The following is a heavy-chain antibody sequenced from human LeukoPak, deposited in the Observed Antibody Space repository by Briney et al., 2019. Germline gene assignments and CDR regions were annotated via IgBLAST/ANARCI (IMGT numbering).Heavy chain of an antibody. V-gene: IGHV4-34*01. CDR3: ARRPQYYYGSGSYPNAFDI. D-gene: IGHD3-10*01. CDR2: INHSGST. CDR1: GGSFSGYY. Sequence: PSETLSLTCAVYGGSFSGYYWNWIRQPPGKGLEWIGEINHSGSTNYNPSLKSRVTISVDTSNNEFSLNLNSVTAADTAVYHCARRPQYYYGSGSYPNAFDIWGQGTMVTVSS. J-gene: IGHJ3*02.